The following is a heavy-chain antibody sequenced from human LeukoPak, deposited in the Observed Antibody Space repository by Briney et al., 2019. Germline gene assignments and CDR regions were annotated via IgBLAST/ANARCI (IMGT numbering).Heavy chain of an antibody. D-gene: IGHD2-8*01. J-gene: IGHJ3*02. CDR3: ARRSRNGLDAFDI. V-gene: IGHV1-2*02. CDR2: IDPNNGDT. Sequence: EASVKVSCKSSPYTFTGYYLHWVRPPPGQGPEWVGWIDPNNGDTEYAQEFQGSVTMARLRSISTAYMELSSLTSDDTAVYYCARRSRNGLDAFDIWGQGTMVTVSS. CDR1: PYTFTGYY.